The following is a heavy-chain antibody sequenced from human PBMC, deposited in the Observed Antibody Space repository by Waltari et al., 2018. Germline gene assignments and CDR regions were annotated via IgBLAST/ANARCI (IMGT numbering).Heavy chain of an antibody. V-gene: IGHV4-59*01. CDR3: ARVQGGHTYGYYYYYMDV. Sequence: QVQLQESGPGLVKPSETLSLTCTVSGGSISSYYWSWIRQSPGKGLEWIGYIYYSGYTNYNPSLKSRVTISVDTSKNQLSLKLSSVTAADTAIYYCARVQGGHTYGYYYYYMDVWGRGTTVTISS. J-gene: IGHJ6*03. CDR1: GGSISSYY. CDR2: IYYSGYT. D-gene: IGHD5-18*01.